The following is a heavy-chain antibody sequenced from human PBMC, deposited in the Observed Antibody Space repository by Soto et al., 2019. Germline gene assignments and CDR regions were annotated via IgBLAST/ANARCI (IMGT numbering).Heavy chain of an antibody. CDR3: ARGAVAGIGSFDY. V-gene: IGHV3-11*06. CDR2: ISSSSSYT. D-gene: IGHD6-19*01. J-gene: IGHJ4*02. CDR1: GFTFSDYY. Sequence: LRLSCAASGFTFSDYYMSWIRQAPGKGLEWVSYISSSSSYTNYADSVKGRFTISRDNAKNSLYLQMNSLRAEDTAVYYCARGAVAGIGSFDYWGQGTLVTVSS.